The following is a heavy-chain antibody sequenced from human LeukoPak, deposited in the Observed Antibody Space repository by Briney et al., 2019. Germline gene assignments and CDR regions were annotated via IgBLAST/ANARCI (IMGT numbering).Heavy chain of an antibody. CDR1: GFTFSSYG. CDR3: AKGGGYEAQYYYYYLDV. Sequence: GGSLRLSCAVSGFTFSSYGMYWVRQAPGKGLEWVVFIRYDGSNKYYADSVKGRFTVSRDNSKNTLYLQMKSLRAEDTAVYYCAKGGGYEAQYYYYYLDVWGKGTTVTISS. CDR2: IRYDGSNK. D-gene: IGHD5-12*01. J-gene: IGHJ6*03. V-gene: IGHV3-30*02.